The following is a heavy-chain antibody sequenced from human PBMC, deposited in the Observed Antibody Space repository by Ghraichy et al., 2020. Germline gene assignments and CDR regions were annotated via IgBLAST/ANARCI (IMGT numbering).Heavy chain of an antibody. CDR2: ISGDGSDK. CDR1: GFTFDDYA. V-gene: IGHV3-43*02. CDR3: VRAKLARGGGFDY. Sequence: GESLNISCAASGFTFDDYAMHWVRQVPGKGLQWVSLISGDGSDKYYPDSVRGRFIISRDNTKNSLYLQMNSLRSEDSARYYCVRAKLARGGGFDYWGRGTLVTVSS. D-gene: IGHD3-16*01. J-gene: IGHJ4*02.